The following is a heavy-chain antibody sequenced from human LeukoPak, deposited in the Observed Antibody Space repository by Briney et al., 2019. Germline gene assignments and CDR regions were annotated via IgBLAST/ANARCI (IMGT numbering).Heavy chain of an antibody. CDR1: GGSISSYC. CDR2: IYYSGST. Sequence: SETLSLTCTVSGGSISSYCWSWIRQPPGKGLEWIGYIYYSGSTNYNPSLKSRVTISVDTSKNQFSLKLSSVTAADTAVYYCARAGYSYGYVHNYYYYYGMDVWGQGTTVTVSS. V-gene: IGHV4-59*08. D-gene: IGHD5-18*01. CDR3: ARAGYSYGYVHNYYYYYGMDV. J-gene: IGHJ6*02.